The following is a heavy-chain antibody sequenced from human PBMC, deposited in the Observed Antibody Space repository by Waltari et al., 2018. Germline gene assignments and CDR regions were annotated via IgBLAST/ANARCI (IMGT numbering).Heavy chain of an antibody. CDR1: GGSFSGYY. CDR2: IIHSGST. CDR3: ARGSAMVRGVD. D-gene: IGHD3-10*01. J-gene: IGHJ4*02. Sequence: QVQLQQWGAGLLKPSETLSLTCAVYGGSFSGYYWSWIRQPPGKGLEWIWEIIHSGSTNYNPSLKSRVTISVDTSKNQFSLKLSSVTAADTAVYYCARGSAMVRGVDWGQGTLVTVSS. V-gene: IGHV4-34*01.